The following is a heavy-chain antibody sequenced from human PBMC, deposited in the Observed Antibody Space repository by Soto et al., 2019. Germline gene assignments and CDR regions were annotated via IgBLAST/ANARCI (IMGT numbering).Heavy chain of an antibody. D-gene: IGHD2-2*01. V-gene: IGHV3-49*04. J-gene: IGHJ6*03. CDR1: GFTFGDYA. CDR3: TRSYHLTYYMDV. Sequence: GGSLRLSCTASGFTFGDYAMSWVRQAPGKGLEWVGFIRSKAYGGTTEYAASVKGRFTISRDDSKSNAYLQMNSLKTEDTAVYYCTRSYHLTYYMDVWGKGTTVTVSS. CDR2: IRSKAYGGTT.